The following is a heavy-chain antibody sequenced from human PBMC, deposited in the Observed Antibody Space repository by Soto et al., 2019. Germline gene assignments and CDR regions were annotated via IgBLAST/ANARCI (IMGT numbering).Heavy chain of an antibody. Sequence: SETRSLTCTVSGGSISSGDYYWSWIRQPPGKGLEWIGYIYYSGSTYYNPSLKSRVTISVDTSKNQFSLKLSSVTAADTAVYYCARVKVTSYYYDSSGYSALAPDAFDIRAQGTMVTVS. V-gene: IGHV4-30-4*01. J-gene: IGHJ3*02. CDR3: ARVKVTSYYYDSSGYSALAPDAFDI. CDR2: IYYSGST. CDR1: GGSISSGDYY. D-gene: IGHD3-22*01.